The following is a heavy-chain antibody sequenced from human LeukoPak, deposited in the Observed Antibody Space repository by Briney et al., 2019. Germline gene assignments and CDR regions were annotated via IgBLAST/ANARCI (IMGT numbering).Heavy chain of an antibody. D-gene: IGHD3-10*01. Sequence: SETLSLTCTVSGGSISSYYWSWIRLPPGKGLEWIAYIHYSGTTNYNPSLGSRVTISVDTSKNQFSLKVNSVTATDTAVYFCARHDSYALGSHPLDVWGQGTTVIVSS. V-gene: IGHV4-59*08. J-gene: IGHJ6*02. CDR2: IHYSGTT. CDR3: ARHDSYALGSHPLDV. CDR1: GGSISSYY.